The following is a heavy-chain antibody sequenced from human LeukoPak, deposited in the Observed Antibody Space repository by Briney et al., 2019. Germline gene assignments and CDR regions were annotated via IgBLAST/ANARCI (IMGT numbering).Heavy chain of an antibody. CDR1: GYTFTSYA. J-gene: IGHJ6*03. CDR2: ISGHNDDT. CDR3: ARAGYCSGGSCYPYYYYYYMDV. V-gene: IGHV1-18*01. D-gene: IGHD2-15*01. Sequence: GASEKVSCKASGYTFTSYAISWVGQAPGHRLEWMGWISGHNDDTNYAQRLQGRVTMTTDTSTSTAYMELRSLRSDDTAVYYCARAGYCSGGSCYPYYYYYYMDVWGKGTTVTVSS.